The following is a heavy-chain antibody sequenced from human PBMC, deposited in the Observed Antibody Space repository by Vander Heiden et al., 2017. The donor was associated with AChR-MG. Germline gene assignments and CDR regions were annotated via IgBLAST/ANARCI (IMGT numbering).Heavy chain of an antibody. CDR1: GFTFSSYS. V-gene: IGHV3-21*01. Sequence: EVQLVESGGGLVKPGGSLRRPCAASGFTFSSYSMNWVRQAPGKGLEWVSSISSSSSYIYYADSVKGRFTISRDNAKNSLYLQMNSLRAEDTAVYYCARGSIAARSRFDYWGQGTLVTVSS. CDR2: ISSSSSYI. D-gene: IGHD6-6*01. CDR3: ARGSIAARSRFDY. J-gene: IGHJ4*02.